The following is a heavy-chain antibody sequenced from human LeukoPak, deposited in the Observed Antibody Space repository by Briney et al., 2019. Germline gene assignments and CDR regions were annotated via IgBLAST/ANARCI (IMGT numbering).Heavy chain of an antibody. V-gene: IGHV3-64*04. CDR2: ISTDGDST. CDR1: GFTFSSYA. CDR3: ATETSCSDAHVAFDI. J-gene: IGHJ3*02. Sequence: PGGSLRLSCSAAGFTFSSYAMHWVRQAPGKGLEYVSAISTDGDSTYYADSVKGRFTISRDNSKNTLYLQMNSLRAEDTAVYYCATETSCSDAHVAFDIWGQGTMVTVSS. D-gene: IGHD2-2*01.